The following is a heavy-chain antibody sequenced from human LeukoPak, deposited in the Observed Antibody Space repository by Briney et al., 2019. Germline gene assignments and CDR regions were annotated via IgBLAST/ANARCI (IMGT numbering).Heavy chain of an antibody. J-gene: IGHJ4*02. V-gene: IGHV3-20*04. CDR1: GFTFDDYG. D-gene: IGHD1-26*01. Sequence: PGGSLRLSCAASGFTFDDYGMSWVRQAPGKGLEWVSGINWNAGSIGYADSVKGRFTIPRDNAKNSLYLQMNSLRVEDTALYYCARVFSGSFDCWGQGTLVTVSS. CDR3: ARVFSGSFDC. CDR2: INWNAGSI.